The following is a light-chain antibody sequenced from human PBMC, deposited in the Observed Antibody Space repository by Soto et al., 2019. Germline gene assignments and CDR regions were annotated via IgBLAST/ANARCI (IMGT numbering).Light chain of an antibody. CDR1: QGIGDS. CDR3: LQVRNFPRT. CDR2: TAS. V-gene: IGKV1-12*01. J-gene: IGKJ1*01. Sequence: DIQVTQSPSSVSASVGDRVTITCRASQGIGDSLAWYQHKPGKAPQLLIQTASTLLSGVPSRFSGSGSGTDFLLTINSLQPEDFATYYCLQVRNFPRTFGEGTKVEI.